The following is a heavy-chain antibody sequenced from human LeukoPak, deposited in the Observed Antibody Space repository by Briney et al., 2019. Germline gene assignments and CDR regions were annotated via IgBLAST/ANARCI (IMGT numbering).Heavy chain of an antibody. V-gene: IGHV3-30*04. CDR2: ISYDGSNK. Sequence: PGRSLSLSCAASGFIFSSYAIHWGRQAPGKGLEWLAAISYDGSNKYYADSVKGRFTISRDNSINTLYLQLNSLRAEDTAVYFCARQAATLDYWGQGTLVTVSS. J-gene: IGHJ4*02. CDR1: GFIFSSYA. CDR3: ARQAATLDY. D-gene: IGHD6-25*01.